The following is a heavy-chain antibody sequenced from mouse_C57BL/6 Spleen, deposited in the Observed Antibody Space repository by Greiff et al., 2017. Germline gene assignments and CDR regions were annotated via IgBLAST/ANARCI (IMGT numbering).Heavy chain of an antibody. V-gene: IGHV1-18*01. CDR3: ARLRADGYYAAY. CDR1: GYTFTDYN. J-gene: IGHJ3*01. CDR2: INPNNGGT. Sequence: EVQRVESGPELVKPGASVKIPCKASGYTFTDYNMDWVKQSHGKSLEWIGDINPNNGGTIYNQKFKGKATLTVDKSSSTAYMELRSLTSEDTAVYYCARLRADGYYAAYWGQGTLVTVSA. D-gene: IGHD2-3*01.